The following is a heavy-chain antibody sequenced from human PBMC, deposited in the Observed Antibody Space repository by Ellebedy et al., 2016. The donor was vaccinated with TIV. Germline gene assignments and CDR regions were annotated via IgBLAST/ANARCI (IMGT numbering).Heavy chain of an antibody. CDR2: IYNAGTT. CDR3: ARLELGSVTGSYYFDY. D-gene: IGHD3-10*01. J-gene: IGHJ4*02. V-gene: IGHV4-59*08. Sequence: MPSETLSLTCSVSGDPLGYYYWNLVRQSPGQGLQWIGYIYNAGTTKYDPSLRGRATISADTSKNQFSLRLSSVTAADTAMYFCARLELGSVTGSYYFDYWGRGVPVTVSS. CDR1: GDPLGYYY.